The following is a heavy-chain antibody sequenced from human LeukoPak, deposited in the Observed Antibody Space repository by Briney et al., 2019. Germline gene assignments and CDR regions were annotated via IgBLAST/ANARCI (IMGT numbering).Heavy chain of an antibody. CDR1: GGSFSGYY. CDR2: INHSGST. CDR3: ARDDNSGYYTFDY. D-gene: IGHD3-22*01. Sequence: PSETLSLTCAVYGGSFSGYYWSWIRQPPGKGLEWIGEINHSGSTNYNPSLKGRVTISVDTSKNQFSLKLSSVTAADTAVYFCARDDNSGYYTFDYWGQGTLVAVSS. V-gene: IGHV4-34*01. J-gene: IGHJ4*02.